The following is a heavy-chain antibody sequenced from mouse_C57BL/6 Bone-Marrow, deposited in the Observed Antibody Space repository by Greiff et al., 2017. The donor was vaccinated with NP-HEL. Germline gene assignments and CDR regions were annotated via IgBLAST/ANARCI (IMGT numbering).Heavy chain of an antibody. CDR3: ARFSSPSYWYFDV. CDR2: INPSNGGT. J-gene: IGHJ1*03. V-gene: IGHV1-53*01. CDR1: GYTFTSYW. D-gene: IGHD1-1*01. Sequence: QVQLQQPGTELVKPGASVKLSCKASGYTFTSYWMHWVKQRPGQGLEWIGNINPSNGGTNYNEKFKSKATLTVDQSSSTAYMQLSSLTSEDSAVYYCARFSSPSYWYFDVWGTGTTVTVSS.